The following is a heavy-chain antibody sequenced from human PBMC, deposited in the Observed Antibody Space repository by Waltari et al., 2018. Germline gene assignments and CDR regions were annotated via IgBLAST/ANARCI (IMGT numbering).Heavy chain of an antibody. CDR3: ARLSPYTSSGDFFDP. J-gene: IGHJ5*02. Sequence: QVQLQESGPRLVKPSETLSLTCSVSGFPIGCEYYWAGVRQSPGEGLVWIGSTYHSGSAYYNPSLKGRCTISVDTSKNQFSLKLTSVTVADSGVYYCARLSPYTSSGDFFDPWGQGALVTVSS. V-gene: IGHV4-38-2*01. D-gene: IGHD2-21*02. CDR1: GFPIGCEYY. CDR2: TYHSGSA.